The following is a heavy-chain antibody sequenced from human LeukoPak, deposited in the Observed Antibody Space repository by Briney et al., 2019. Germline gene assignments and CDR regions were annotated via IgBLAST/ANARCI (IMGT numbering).Heavy chain of an antibody. D-gene: IGHD3-3*01. CDR1: GFTFSSYA. CDR3: ARSFWSGYSAWFDP. CDR2: ISYDGSNK. Sequence: GGSLRLSCAASGFTFSSYAMHWVRQAPGKGLEWVAVISYDGSNKYYADSVKGRFTISRDNSKNTLYLQMNSLRAEDTAVYYCARSFWSGYSAWFDPWGQGTLVTVSS. V-gene: IGHV3-30-3*01. J-gene: IGHJ5*02.